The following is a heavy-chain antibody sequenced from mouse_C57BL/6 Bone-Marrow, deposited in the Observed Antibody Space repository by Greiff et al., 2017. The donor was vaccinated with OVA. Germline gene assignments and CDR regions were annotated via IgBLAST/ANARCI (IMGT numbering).Heavy chain of an antibody. CDR2: IYPGSGST. V-gene: IGHV1-55*01. CDR1: GYTFTSYW. D-gene: IGHD2-4*01. Sequence: QVQLLQPGAELVKPGASVKMSCKASGYTFTSYWITWVKQRPGQGLEWIGDIYPGSGSTNYNEKFKSKATLTVDTSSSTAYMQLSSLKSEDSDVYYCASSDYSFDYWGQGTPVTVSA. CDR3: ASSDYSFDY. J-gene: IGHJ3*01.